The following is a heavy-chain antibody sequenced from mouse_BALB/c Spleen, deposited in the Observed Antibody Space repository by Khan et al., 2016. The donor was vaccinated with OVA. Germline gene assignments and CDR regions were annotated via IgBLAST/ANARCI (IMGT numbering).Heavy chain of an antibody. V-gene: IGHV2-3*01. CDR2: IWGDGST. CDR1: GFSLSSNG. J-gene: IGHJ4*01. D-gene: IGHD1-1*01. CDR3: AKFTPDYDSMDY. Sequence: VQLLETGPGLVAPSQSLSITCTVSGFSLSSNGVSWVRQPPGKGLEWLGVIWGDGSTNYHSTLKSRLIISKDNSKSQVFLKLNSLQTDDTATYYCAKFTPDYDSMDYWGQGTSVTVSS.